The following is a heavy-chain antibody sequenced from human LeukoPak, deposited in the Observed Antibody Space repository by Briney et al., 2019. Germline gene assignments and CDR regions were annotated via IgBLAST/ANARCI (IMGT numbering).Heavy chain of an antibody. CDR2: IYYSGST. Sequence: SETLSLTCTVSGGSISSGDYYWCWIRQPPGKGLEWIGYIYYSGSTYYNPSLKSRVTISVDTSKNQFSLKLSSVTAADTAVYYCARQAVAGTIRYFDLWGRGTLFTVSS. V-gene: IGHV4-30-4*08. CDR3: ARQAVAGTIRYFDL. D-gene: IGHD6-19*01. CDR1: GGSISSGDYY. J-gene: IGHJ2*01.